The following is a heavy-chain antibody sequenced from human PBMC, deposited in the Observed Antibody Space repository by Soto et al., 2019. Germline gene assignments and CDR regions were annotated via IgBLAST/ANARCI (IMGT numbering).Heavy chain of an antibody. CDR3: ARDQQYYYDSSGYSPLY. D-gene: IGHD3-22*01. J-gene: IGHJ4*02. CDR2: INPSGGST. V-gene: IGHV1-46*01. Sequence: GASVKVSCKASGYTFTSYYMHWVRQAPGQGLEWMGIINPSGGSTSYAQKFQGRVTMTRDTSTSTVYMELSSLRSEDTAVYYCARDQQYYYDSSGYSPLYWGQGTLVPVS. CDR1: GYTFTSYY.